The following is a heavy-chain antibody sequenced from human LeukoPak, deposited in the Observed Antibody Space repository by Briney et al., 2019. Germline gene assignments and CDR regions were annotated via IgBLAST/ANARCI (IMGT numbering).Heavy chain of an antibody. CDR3: ARAVGTMIWKAWFDP. J-gene: IGHJ5*02. Sequence: SETLSLTCTVSGGSISSYHWSWIRQPPGQGLEWIGYIHYSGSTNYNPSLKSGVTISVDMSKNQFSLKLSSVTAADTAVYFCARAVGTMIWKAWFDPWGQGTLVTVSS. V-gene: IGHV4-59*01. CDR2: IHYSGST. D-gene: IGHD1-26*01. CDR1: GGSISSYH.